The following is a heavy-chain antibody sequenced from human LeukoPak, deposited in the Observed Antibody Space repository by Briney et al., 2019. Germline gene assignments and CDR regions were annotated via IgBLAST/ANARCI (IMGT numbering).Heavy chain of an antibody. CDR2: IYYSGST. V-gene: IGHV4-39*07. J-gene: IGHJ4*02. D-gene: IGHD2-15*01. CDR1: GGSISSSSYY. CDR3: ARVGYCSGGSCYRTFDY. Sequence: SETLPLTCTVSGGSISSSSYYWGWIRQPPGKGLEWIGSIYYSGSTYYNPSLKSRVTISVDTSKNQFSLKLSSVTAADTAVYYCARVGYCSGGSCYRTFDYWGQGTLVTVSS.